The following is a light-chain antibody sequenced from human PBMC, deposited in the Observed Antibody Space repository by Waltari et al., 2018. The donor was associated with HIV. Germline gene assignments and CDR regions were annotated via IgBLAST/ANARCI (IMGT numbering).Light chain of an antibody. J-gene: IGKJ2*01. CDR3: QQYNSSPS. Sequence: DIQMTQSPSTLSASVGDRVTITCRASQSISSWLAWYQQKPGKAPKLLIDKASSLESGVPSRFSGSGSGTEFTLTISSLQPDDFATYYCQQYNSSPSFGQGTKLEIK. CDR2: KAS. V-gene: IGKV1-5*03. CDR1: QSISSW.